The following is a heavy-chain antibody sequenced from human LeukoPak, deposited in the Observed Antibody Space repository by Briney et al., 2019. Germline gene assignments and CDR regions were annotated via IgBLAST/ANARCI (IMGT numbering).Heavy chain of an antibody. D-gene: IGHD3-22*01. CDR3: ATLDYYDSSGYYPQYFQH. Sequence: ASVKVSCKVSGYTLTELSMHWVRQAPGKGLEWMGGFDPEDGETIYAQKFQGRVTMTEDTSTDTAYMELSSPRSEDTAVYYCATLDYYDSSGYYPQYFQHWGQGTLVTVSS. CDR2: FDPEDGET. V-gene: IGHV1-24*01. J-gene: IGHJ1*01. CDR1: GYTLTELS.